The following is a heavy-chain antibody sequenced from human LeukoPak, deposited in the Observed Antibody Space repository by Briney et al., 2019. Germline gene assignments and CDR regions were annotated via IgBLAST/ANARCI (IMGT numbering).Heavy chain of an antibody. CDR2: ISGSGGST. CDR1: GFTVSSNY. V-gene: IGHV3-23*01. D-gene: IGHD6-19*01. CDR3: AKDLGEQWLADY. Sequence: GGSLRLSCAASGFTVSSNYMSWVRQAPGKGLEWVSAISGSGGSTYYADSVKGRFTISRDNSKNTLYLQMNSLRAEDTAVYYCAKDLGEQWLADYWGQGTLVTVSS. J-gene: IGHJ4*02.